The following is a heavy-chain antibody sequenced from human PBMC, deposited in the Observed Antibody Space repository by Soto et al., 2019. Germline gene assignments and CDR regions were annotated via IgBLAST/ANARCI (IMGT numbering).Heavy chain of an antibody. J-gene: IGHJ4*02. CDR2: TYYNGNA. V-gene: IGHV4-39*01. D-gene: IGHD3-22*01. CDR1: GASIDSSNYY. CDR3: ARHFVAVVIKGWGY. Sequence: SETLSLTCTVSGASIDSSNYYWDWILQPPGKGLEWIGTTYYNGNAYYNPSLKSRVTMSVDTSKNQFSLKLISVTAADTAVYYCARHFVAVVIKGWGYWGQGTLVTVS.